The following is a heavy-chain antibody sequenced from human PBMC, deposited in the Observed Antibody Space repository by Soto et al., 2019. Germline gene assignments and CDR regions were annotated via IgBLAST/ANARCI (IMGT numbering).Heavy chain of an antibody. CDR1: GFTFSSYA. CDR3: AKGGSTYCSGGSCYFEYFQH. D-gene: IGHD2-15*01. CDR2: ITGSGGRT. V-gene: IGHV3-23*01. J-gene: IGHJ1*01. Sequence: VQLLESGGGLVQPGGSLRLSCGASGFTFSSYAMSWVRQAPGKGLEWVSSITGSGGRTNYADSLKGRFTISRDNSKNTLYLQMNSLRAEDTAVYYCAKGGSTYCSGGSCYFEYFQHWGQGTLVTVSS.